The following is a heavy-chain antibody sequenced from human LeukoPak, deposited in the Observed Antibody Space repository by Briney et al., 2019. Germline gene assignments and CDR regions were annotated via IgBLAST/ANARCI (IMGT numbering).Heavy chain of an antibody. D-gene: IGHD3-16*01. V-gene: IGHV3-30*03. CDR1: GFTFSSYG. Sequence: GGSLRLSCAASGFTFSSYGMHWVRQAPGKGLEWVAVISYDGSNKYYADSVKGRFTISRDNSKNTLYLQMNSLRAEDTAMYYCARDSYGHYWGQGSLVTVSS. J-gene: IGHJ4*02. CDR2: ISYDGSNK. CDR3: ARDSYGHY.